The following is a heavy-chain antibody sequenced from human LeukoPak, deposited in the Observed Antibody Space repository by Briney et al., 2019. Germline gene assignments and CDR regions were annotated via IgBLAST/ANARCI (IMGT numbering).Heavy chain of an antibody. CDR3: ARGPITIDY. V-gene: IGHV4-30-2*01. D-gene: IGHD3-10*01. CDR2: IYHSGST. Sequence: PSETLSLTCAVSGGSISSGGYSWSWIRQPPGKGLEWIGYIYHSGSTYYNPSLKSRVTISVDRSKNQFSLKLSSVTAADTAVYYCARGPITIDYWGQGTLVTVSS. CDR1: GGSISSGGYS. J-gene: IGHJ4*02.